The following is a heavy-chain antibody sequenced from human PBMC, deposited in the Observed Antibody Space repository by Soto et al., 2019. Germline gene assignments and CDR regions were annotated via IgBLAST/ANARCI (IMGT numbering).Heavy chain of an antibody. V-gene: IGHV4-4*02. D-gene: IGHD6-13*01. Sequence: CTVSGGSIRSGGYYWSWVRQPPGKGLEWIGEIYHSGSTNYNPSLKSRVTISVDKSKNQFSLKLSSVTAADTAVYYCARLNIAAAGPNWFDPWGQGTLVTVSS. CDR1: GGSIRSGGYY. CDR3: ARLNIAAAGPNWFDP. J-gene: IGHJ5*02. CDR2: IYHSGST.